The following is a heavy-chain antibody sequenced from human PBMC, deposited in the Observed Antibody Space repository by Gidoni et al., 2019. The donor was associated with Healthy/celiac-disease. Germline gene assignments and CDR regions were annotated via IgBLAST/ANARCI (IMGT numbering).Heavy chain of an antibody. CDR3: ARAGGSYALDY. V-gene: IGHV1-69*06. Sequence: QVQLVQSGAEVKTPGSSVTVSCKASGCTVRSYAISSVRQASGQWLEWMGGIIPSFVTANYAQKVQGSVTITAYKSTSTAYMELSSLRYEDTAVYYCARAGGSYALDYGGQGTLVTVSS. CDR2: IIPSFVTA. J-gene: IGHJ4*02. CDR1: GCTVRSYA. D-gene: IGHD1-26*01.